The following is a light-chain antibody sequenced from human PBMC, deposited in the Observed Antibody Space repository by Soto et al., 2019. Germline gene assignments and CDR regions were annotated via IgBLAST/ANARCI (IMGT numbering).Light chain of an antibody. CDR2: DAS. CDR3: QQRRDWPLT. J-gene: IGKJ4*01. Sequence: EIVLTQSPATLSLSPGESATLYCRASQSLNSYLAWFQQKPGQAPRLLIYDASNRATDIPARFSGSGSGTDFTLTISSPEPADFAVYYCQQRRDWPLTFGGGTKVEIK. CDR1: QSLNSY. V-gene: IGKV3-11*01.